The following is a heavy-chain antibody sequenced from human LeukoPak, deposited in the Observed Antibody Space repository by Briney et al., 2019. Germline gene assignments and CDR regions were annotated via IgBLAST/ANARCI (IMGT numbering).Heavy chain of an antibody. Sequence: GGSLRLSCAASGFTFRMYSIHWVRQAPGKGLEWVAVMSYDGSTKYLADFVKGRFTISRDNSQNTVYLQMNSLTAEDTAVYYCTRVRVPSRILLPYFDYWGQGTLVTVSS. CDR3: TRVRVPSRILLPYFDY. V-gene: IGHV3-30*01. J-gene: IGHJ4*02. D-gene: IGHD2-15*01. CDR1: GFTFRMYS. CDR2: MSYDGSTK.